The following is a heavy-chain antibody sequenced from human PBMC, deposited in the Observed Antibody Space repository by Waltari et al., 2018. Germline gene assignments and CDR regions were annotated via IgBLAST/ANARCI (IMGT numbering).Heavy chain of an antibody. J-gene: IGHJ5*02. CDR1: GFPYSDNE. CDR3: VRDKAGWGRWFDP. Sequence: EVQLVESGGGLVQPGGSLRLSCAPPGFPYSDNEMNWVRQAQGKGLEWLSYISSSGGAMFYADSVKGRFTISRDNAKNSLYLQLNSLRAEDTAIYYCVRDKAGWGRWFDPWGQGTLVTVSS. D-gene: IGHD3-16*01. V-gene: IGHV3-48*03. CDR2: ISSSGGAM.